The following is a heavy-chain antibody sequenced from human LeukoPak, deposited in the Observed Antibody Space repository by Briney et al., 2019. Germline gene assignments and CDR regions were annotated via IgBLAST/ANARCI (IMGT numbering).Heavy chain of an antibody. V-gene: IGHV4-59*01. CDR2: IYYSGST. CDR3: ARSSTSYYGMDV. D-gene: IGHD2-2*01. J-gene: IGHJ6*02. CDR1: GGSISSYY. Sequence: SETLSLTCTVSGGSISSYYWSWIRQPPGKGLEWIGCIYYSGSTNYNPFLKSRVTISVDTSKNQFSLKLSSVTAADTAVYYCARSSTSYYGMDVWGQGTTVTVSS.